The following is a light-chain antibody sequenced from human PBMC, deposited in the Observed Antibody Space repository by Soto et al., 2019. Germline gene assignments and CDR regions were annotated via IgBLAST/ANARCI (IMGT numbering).Light chain of an antibody. V-gene: IGLV1-40*01. CDR3: QSYDSSLSGYV. CDR2: GNS. Sequence: SALTQPPSVSVAPGQRVTISCTGSSSNIGAGYDVHWYQQLPGTAPKLLIYGNSNRPSGVPDRFSGSKSGTSASLAITGLQAEDEADYYCQSYDSSLSGYVFGTGTKVTVL. CDR1: SSNIGAGYD. J-gene: IGLJ1*01.